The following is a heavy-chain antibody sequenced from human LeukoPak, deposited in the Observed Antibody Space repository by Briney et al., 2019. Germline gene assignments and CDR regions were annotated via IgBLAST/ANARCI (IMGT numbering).Heavy chain of an antibody. CDR3: AKEKYDSSGSDAFDI. V-gene: IGHV3-23*01. Sequence: GGSLRLSCAASGFTFSSYAMSWVRQAPGEGLEWVSAIGGSGGSTPYADSVKGRFTISRDNSKNTLYLQMNSLRAEDTAVYYCAKEKYDSSGSDAFDIWGQGTMVTVSS. J-gene: IGHJ3*02. CDR2: IGGSGGST. CDR1: GFTFSSYA. D-gene: IGHD3-22*01.